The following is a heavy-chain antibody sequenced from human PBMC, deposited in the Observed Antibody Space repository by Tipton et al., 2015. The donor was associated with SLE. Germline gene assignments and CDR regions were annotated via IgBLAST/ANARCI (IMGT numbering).Heavy chain of an antibody. J-gene: IGHJ4*02. D-gene: IGHD6-6*01. CDR2: ISYDGSNK. CDR3: LAALLYYFDY. Sequence: SLRLSCAASGFTFSSYAMHWVRQAPGKGLEWVAVISYDGSNKYYADSVKGRFTISRDNSKNTLYLQMNSLRADDTAVYYCLAALLYYFDYWGQGTLVTVSS. CDR1: GFTFSSYA. V-gene: IGHV3-30*04.